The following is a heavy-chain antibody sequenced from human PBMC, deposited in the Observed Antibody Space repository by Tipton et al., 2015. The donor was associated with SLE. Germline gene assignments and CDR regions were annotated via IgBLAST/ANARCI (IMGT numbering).Heavy chain of an antibody. V-gene: IGHV4-59*11. J-gene: IGHJ3*02. CDR2: IYYTGIT. Sequence: TLSLTCTVSGGSISSHYWSWIRQPPGKGLEWIGYIYYTGITNYNPSLKSRVTISVDTSKNQFSLKLTSVTAADTAVYYCARLVWEPRAFDIWGQGTMVTVSS. CDR1: GGSISSHY. D-gene: IGHD1-26*01. CDR3: ARLVWEPRAFDI.